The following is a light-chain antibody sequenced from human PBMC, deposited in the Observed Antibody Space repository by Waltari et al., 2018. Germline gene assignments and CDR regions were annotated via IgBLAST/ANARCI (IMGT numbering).Light chain of an antibody. CDR1: QSVLYSSNNKNY. CDR2: WAS. V-gene: IGKV4-1*01. CDR3: QQYYSTPLT. Sequence: DFVMTQSPDSLAVSLGERATINCKSSQSVLYSSNNKNYLAWYQQKPGQPPKLPIHWASTRESGVPYRFSGSGSGTDFTLTISSLQAEDVAVYYCQQYYSTPLTFGGGTKVEIK. J-gene: IGKJ4*01.